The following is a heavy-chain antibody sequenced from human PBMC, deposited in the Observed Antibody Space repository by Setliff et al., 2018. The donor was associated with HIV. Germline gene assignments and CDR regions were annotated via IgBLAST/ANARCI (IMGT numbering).Heavy chain of an antibody. CDR3: ASKGRDLYTLEVPG. J-gene: IGHJ4*02. Sequence: LRLSCAASGFMFGFDWMSWVRQAPGKGLERVAHIKSKTDGGTINYAAAVNGRFTISRDDSKDTLYLQMNSLKTEDTAVYYCASKGRDLYTLEVPGWGQGTLVTVAS. CDR2: IKSKTDGGTI. CDR1: GFMFGFDW. D-gene: IGHD2-15*01. V-gene: IGHV3-15*01.